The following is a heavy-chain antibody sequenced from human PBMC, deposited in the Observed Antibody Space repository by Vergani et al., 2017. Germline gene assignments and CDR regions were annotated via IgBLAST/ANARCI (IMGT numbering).Heavy chain of an antibody. Sequence: EVQLVESGGGLIQPGGSLRLSCAASGFTVSSNYMSWVRQAPGKGLEWVSVIYSGGSTYYADSVKGRFTISRDNSKNTLYLQMNSLRAEDTAVYYCARERGYSYGPNNYFYYGMDVWGQGTTVTVS. J-gene: IGHJ6*02. CDR3: ARERGYSYGPNNYFYYGMDV. D-gene: IGHD5-18*01. CDR1: GFTVSSNY. V-gene: IGHV3-53*01. CDR2: IYSGGST.